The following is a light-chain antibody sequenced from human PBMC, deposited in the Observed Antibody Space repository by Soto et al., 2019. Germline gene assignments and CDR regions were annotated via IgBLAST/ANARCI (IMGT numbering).Light chain of an antibody. V-gene: IGLV3-21*02. CDR2: DGS. CDR1: NIGRKS. CDR3: QVWDSTSDHYV. J-gene: IGLJ1*01. Sequence: SYELTQPPSVSVAPGQTARIPCGGDNIGRKSVYWYRQKPGQAPVVVVYDGSDRPSGIPERFSGSNSGTTATLTISRVEAGDEADYFCQVWDSTSDHYVFGAGTKVTVL.